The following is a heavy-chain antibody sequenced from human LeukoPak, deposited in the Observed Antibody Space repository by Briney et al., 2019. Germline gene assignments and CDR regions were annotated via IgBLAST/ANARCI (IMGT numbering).Heavy chain of an antibody. CDR3: AKVSDSGRLEY. D-gene: IGHD5/OR15-5a*01. CDR2: ISHDGSNA. J-gene: IGHJ4*02. Sequence: PGGSLRLSCVASGFVFSAYGMHWVRQAPGKGLEWVAVISHDGSNAFYADTVKGRIIISRDNSKSTLFLQMNSLRGEDTAVYYCAKVSDSGRLEYWGQGTLVTVFS. V-gene: IGHV3-30*18. CDR1: GFVFSAYG.